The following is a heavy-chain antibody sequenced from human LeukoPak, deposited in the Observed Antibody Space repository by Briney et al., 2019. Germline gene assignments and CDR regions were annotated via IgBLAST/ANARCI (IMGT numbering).Heavy chain of an antibody. CDR3: ATYVDTVRYDAFDV. CDR1: GFTFSSYW. D-gene: IGHD5-18*01. CDR2: IHPDGKNT. Sequence: GGSLRLSCAASGFTFSSYWMDWVRQAPGKGLVWVSRIHPDGKNTAYADSVKGRFTISRDNDRNTLFLQMNSLRAEDAAVYYCATYVDTVRYDAFDVWGQGTMVTVSS. V-gene: IGHV3-74*01. J-gene: IGHJ3*01.